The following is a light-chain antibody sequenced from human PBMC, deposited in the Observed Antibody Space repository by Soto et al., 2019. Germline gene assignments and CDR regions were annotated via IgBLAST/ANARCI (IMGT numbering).Light chain of an antibody. CDR1: SSNIGAGFG. J-gene: IGLJ3*02. Sequence: QSVLTQPPSVSGAPGQRVTVSCTGSSSNIGAGFGVHWYQQLPGAAPKLLIFVNTNRPSGVPDRFSGSKSGTSASLAITGLQAEDEADYYCQSYDRSLSGWVFGGGTQLTVL. CDR3: QSYDRSLSGWV. CDR2: VNT. V-gene: IGLV1-40*01.